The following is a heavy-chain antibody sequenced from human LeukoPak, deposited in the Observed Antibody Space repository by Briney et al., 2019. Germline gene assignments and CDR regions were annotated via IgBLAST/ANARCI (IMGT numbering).Heavy chain of an antibody. CDR2: IYTSGST. D-gene: IGHD3-10*01. Sequence: PSETLSLTCTASGGSISSYYWSWIRQPAGKGLEWIGRIYTSGSTNYNPSLKSRVTMSVDTSKNQFSLQLSSVTAADTAVYYCARMFRITMGGYAGYYFDYWGQGTLVTVSS. CDR1: GGSISSYY. V-gene: IGHV4-4*07. CDR3: ARMFRITMGGYAGYYFDY. J-gene: IGHJ4*02.